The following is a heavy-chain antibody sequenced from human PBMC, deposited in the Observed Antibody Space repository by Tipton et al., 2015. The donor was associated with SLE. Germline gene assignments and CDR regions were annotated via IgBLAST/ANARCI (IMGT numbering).Heavy chain of an antibody. CDR2: IYYSGST. V-gene: IGHV4-61*01. D-gene: IGHD6-13*01. J-gene: IGHJ4*02. Sequence: TLSLTCTVSGGSVSSGSYYWSWIRQPPGKGLEWIGYIYYSGSTNYNPSLKSRVTISVDTSKNQFSLKLSSVTAADTAVYYCARVGSWTSLADYWGQGTLVTVSS. CDR3: ARVGSWTSLADY. CDR1: GGSVSSGSYY.